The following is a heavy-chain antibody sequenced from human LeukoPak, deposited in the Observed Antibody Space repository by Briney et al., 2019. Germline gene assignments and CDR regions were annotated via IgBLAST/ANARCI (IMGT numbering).Heavy chain of an antibody. D-gene: IGHD3-22*01. J-gene: IGHJ1*01. V-gene: IGHV3-74*01. CDR2: IKSDGKT. CDR1: GFTFSSYW. CDR3: ARAPSEIGGYYPEYFQN. Sequence: GGSLRLSCAASGFTFSSYWMHWVRQAPGKGLVWVSRIKSDGKTNYADSVKGRFTISRDNAKNTVSLQMNSLRAEDTGVYYCARAPSEIGGYYPEYFQNWGQGTPVTVSS.